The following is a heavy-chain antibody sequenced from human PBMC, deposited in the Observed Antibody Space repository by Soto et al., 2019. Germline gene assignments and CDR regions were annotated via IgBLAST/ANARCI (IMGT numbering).Heavy chain of an antibody. Sequence: QVQLQESGPGLVNPSQTLSLTCAVSGDSISKGGYYWSWIRKNQAQALEWIGYIYYRGSNFYNPSLKSRSAIALYTSKNHRSLNLTYVPVADTAVYYSARSRCVTKHRRPYAFDSWGQGTLVAVSS. CDR3: ARSRCVTKHRRPYAFDS. V-gene: IGHV4-31*11. CDR2: IYYRGSN. D-gene: IGHD4-17*01. CDR1: GDSISKGGYY. J-gene: IGHJ4*02.